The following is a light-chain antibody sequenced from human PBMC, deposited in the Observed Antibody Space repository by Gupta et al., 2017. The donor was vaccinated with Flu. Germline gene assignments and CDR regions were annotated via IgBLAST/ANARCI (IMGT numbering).Light chain of an antibody. CDR2: DVT. Sequence: ISCTGTSSDVGGYNYVSWYQQHPGKVPKIMIFDVTERPSGVPDRVSGAKSGNTAFLTVAGLQAEEDADYYCCSYAGSHAGNYYVFGGGIKLTVL. J-gene: IGLJ2*01. V-gene: IGLV2-11*01. CDR3: CSYAGSHAGNYYV. CDR1: SSDVGGYNY.